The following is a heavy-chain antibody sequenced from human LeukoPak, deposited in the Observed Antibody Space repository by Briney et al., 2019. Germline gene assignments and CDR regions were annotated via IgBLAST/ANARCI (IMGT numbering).Heavy chain of an antibody. D-gene: IGHD3-9*01. CDR2: INPSGST. Sequence: PSETLSLTCTVFGGSFSGYYWSWIRQPPDKGLEWIGEINPSGSTNYNPSLKSRVTISVDTSKNQFSLKLSSVTAADTAVYYCARGSKYYDILGWGQGTLVTVSS. V-gene: IGHV4-34*01. J-gene: IGHJ4*02. CDR3: ARGSKYYDILG. CDR1: GGSFSGYY.